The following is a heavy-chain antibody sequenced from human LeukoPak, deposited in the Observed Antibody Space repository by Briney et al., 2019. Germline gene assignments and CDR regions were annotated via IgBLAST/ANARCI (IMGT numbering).Heavy chain of an antibody. Sequence: GSSLRLSCAASGFTFSSYAMHWVRQAPGKGLDLEWVTVLSYDANEYYADSVKGRFTISRDNPKNTLYLQMNSLRAEDTAVYYCAKDTRMVFDAFDIWGQGTMVTVSS. CDR2: LSYDANE. D-gene: IGHD1-14*01. CDR3: AKDTRMVFDAFDI. V-gene: IGHV3-30-3*01. CDR1: GFTFSSYA. J-gene: IGHJ3*02.